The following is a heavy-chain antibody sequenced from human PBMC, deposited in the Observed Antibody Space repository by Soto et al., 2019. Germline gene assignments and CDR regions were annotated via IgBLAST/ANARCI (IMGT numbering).Heavy chain of an antibody. CDR2: ISGSGGST. CDR1: GFTFSSYA. D-gene: IGHD3-10*01. Sequence: GGSLRLSCAASGFTFSSYAMSWVRQAPGKGLEWVSAISGSGGSTYYADSVKGRFTISRDNSKNTLYLQMNSLRAEDTAVYYCAKESYYYGSGSSREFDYWGQGTLVTVSS. J-gene: IGHJ4*02. V-gene: IGHV3-23*01. CDR3: AKESYYYGSGSSREFDY.